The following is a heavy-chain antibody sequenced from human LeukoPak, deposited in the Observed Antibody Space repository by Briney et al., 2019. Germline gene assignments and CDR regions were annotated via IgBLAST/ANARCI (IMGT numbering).Heavy chain of an antibody. CDR1: GFIFSDYY. V-gene: IGHV3-23*01. J-gene: IGHJ4*02. CDR3: AKGGGWFGELSSFFDY. D-gene: IGHD3-10*01. Sequence: AGGSPRLSCAASGFIFSDYYMNWIRQAPGKGLEWVSAISGSGGSTYYADSVKGRFTISRDNSKNTLYLQMNSPRAEDTAVYYCAKGGGWFGELSSFFDYWGQGTLVTVSS. CDR2: ISGSGGST.